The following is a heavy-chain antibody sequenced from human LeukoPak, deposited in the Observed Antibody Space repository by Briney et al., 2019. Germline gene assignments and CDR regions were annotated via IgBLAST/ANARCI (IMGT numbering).Heavy chain of an antibody. CDR1: GGSISSYY. V-gene: IGHV4-59*08. D-gene: IGHD5-24*01. CDR3: ARQDGYNLDS. CDR2: IYYSGST. Sequence: SETLSLTCTVSGGSISSYYWSWIRQPPGKGLEWIGYIYYSGSTNYNPSLKSRVTISVDTSKNQFSLKLSSVTAADTAVYYCARQDGYNLDSWGQGILVTVSS. J-gene: IGHJ4*02.